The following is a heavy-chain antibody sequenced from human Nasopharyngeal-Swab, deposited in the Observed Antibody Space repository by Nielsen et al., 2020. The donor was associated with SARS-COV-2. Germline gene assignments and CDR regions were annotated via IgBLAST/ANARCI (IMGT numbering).Heavy chain of an antibody. CDR3: ARALHIYYYDSSGYFGDAFDI. Sequence: WIRQPPGKGLEWVSYISSSSSTIYYADSVKGQFTISRDNAKNSLYLQMNSLRAEDTAVYYCARALHIYYYDSSGYFGDAFDIWGQGTMVTVSS. V-gene: IGHV3-48*01. CDR2: ISSSSSTI. J-gene: IGHJ3*02. D-gene: IGHD3-22*01.